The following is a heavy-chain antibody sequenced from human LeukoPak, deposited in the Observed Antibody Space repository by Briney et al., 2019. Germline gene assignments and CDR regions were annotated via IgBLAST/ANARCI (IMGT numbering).Heavy chain of an antibody. CDR2: INTNTGSP. J-gene: IGHJ4*02. Sequence: ASVKVSCKASGGTFSSYAISWVRQAPGQGLEWMGRINTNTGSPTYAQGLTGRFVFSLDTSVSTAFLQINSLKAEDTALYYCVRGIDTTGCFNYWGQGTLVTVSS. CDR1: GGTFSSYA. V-gene: IGHV7-4-1*02. D-gene: IGHD3-22*01. CDR3: VRGIDTTGCFNY.